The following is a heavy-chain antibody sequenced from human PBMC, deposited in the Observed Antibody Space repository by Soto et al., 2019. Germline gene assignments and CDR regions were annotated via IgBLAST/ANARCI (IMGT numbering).Heavy chain of an antibody. CDR1: GFTFSSYS. CDR3: ARVYSNYYQMYYMDV. V-gene: IGHV3-21*01. CDR2: ISSSSSYI. J-gene: IGHJ6*03. Sequence: GGSLRLSCAASGFTFSSYSMNWVRQAPGKGLEWVSSISSSSSYIYYADSVKGRFTISRDNAKNSLYLQMNSLRAEDTAVYYCARVYSNYYQMYYMDVWGKGTTVTVSS. D-gene: IGHD4-4*01.